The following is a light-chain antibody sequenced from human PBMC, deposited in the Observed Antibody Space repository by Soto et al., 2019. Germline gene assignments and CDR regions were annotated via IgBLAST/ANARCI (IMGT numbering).Light chain of an antibody. CDR2: AAS. Sequence: IRITQSPSSVTDSVGDRVTITCRASQVIRNDLGWYQQKPGKAPKRLIYAASSLQSGVPSRFSGSGSGTEFTFTISSLQPEDIATYYCLQHNSYPLTFGGGTKVDIK. CDR3: LQHNSYPLT. J-gene: IGKJ4*01. V-gene: IGKV1-17*01. CDR1: QVIRND.